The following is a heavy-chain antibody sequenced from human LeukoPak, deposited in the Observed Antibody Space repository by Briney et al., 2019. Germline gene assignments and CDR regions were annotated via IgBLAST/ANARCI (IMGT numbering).Heavy chain of an antibody. CDR2: IYYSGST. J-gene: IGHJ4*02. CDR1: GGSISSYS. V-gene: IGHV4-59*07. CDR3: ARVNYGSEYYFDY. Sequence: PSDTLSLTCTVSGGSISSYSWNWLRQPTGKGLEWIGYIYYSGSTNYNPSLKSRVTISVDTSKNQFSLKLSSVTAADTAVYYCARVNYGSEYYFDYWGQGTLVTVSS. D-gene: IGHD3-10*01.